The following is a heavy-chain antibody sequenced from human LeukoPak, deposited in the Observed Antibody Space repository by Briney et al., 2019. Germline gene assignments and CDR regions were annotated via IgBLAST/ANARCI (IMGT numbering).Heavy chain of an antibody. CDR2: ISAYNGNT. V-gene: IGHV1-18*01. D-gene: IGHD3-10*01. Sequence: ASVKVSCKASGYTFTSHDINWVRQAPGQGLEWMGWISAYNGNTNYAQKLQGRVTMTTDTSTSTAYMELRSLRSDDTAVYYCVRDRYYGSGSYQAFDIWGQGTMVTVSS. J-gene: IGHJ3*02. CDR1: GYTFTSHD. CDR3: VRDRYYGSGSYQAFDI.